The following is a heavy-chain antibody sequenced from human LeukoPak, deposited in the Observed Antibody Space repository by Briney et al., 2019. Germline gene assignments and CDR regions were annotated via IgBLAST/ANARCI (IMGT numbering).Heavy chain of an antibody. J-gene: IGHJ4*02. D-gene: IGHD3-10*01. Sequence: GGSLRLSCGASGLTSSAYAMSCVCQGPLKGLEWVLAIGGSGGSTDYADSVKGRFIISRDNSKNAVYLQMNSLRAEDSAVYYCAKHRMARRVIMDYYFDDWGQGTLVTVSS. CDR2: IGGSGGST. CDR1: GLTSSAYA. V-gene: IGHV3-23*01. CDR3: AKHRMARRVIMDYYFDD.